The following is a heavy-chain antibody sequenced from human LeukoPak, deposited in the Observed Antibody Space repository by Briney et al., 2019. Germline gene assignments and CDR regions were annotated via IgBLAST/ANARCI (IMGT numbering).Heavy chain of an antibody. V-gene: IGHV4-61*08. Sequence: PSQTLSLTCSVSGGSISSGAYYWSWIRQHPGKGLEWIGYIYYSGSTNYNPSLKSRVTILVDTSKNQFSLKLSSVTAADTAVYYCARHSAVADDAFDIWGQGTMVTVSS. CDR1: GGSISSGAYY. CDR3: ARHSAVADDAFDI. D-gene: IGHD6-19*01. J-gene: IGHJ3*02. CDR2: IYYSGST.